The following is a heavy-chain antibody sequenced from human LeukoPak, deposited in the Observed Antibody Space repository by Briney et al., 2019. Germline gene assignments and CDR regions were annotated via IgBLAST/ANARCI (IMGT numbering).Heavy chain of an antibody. Sequence: GGSLRLSCAASGFTSSSSAMSGVRQAPGKGLEWVSAISNNGGYTYYADSVQGRFTISRDNSKSTLCLQMNSLRAEDTAVYYCAKQLGYCSDGSCYFPYWGQGTLVTVSS. J-gene: IGHJ4*02. CDR1: GFTSSSSA. D-gene: IGHD2-15*01. V-gene: IGHV3-23*01. CDR3: AKQLGYCSDGSCYFPY. CDR2: ISNNGGYT.